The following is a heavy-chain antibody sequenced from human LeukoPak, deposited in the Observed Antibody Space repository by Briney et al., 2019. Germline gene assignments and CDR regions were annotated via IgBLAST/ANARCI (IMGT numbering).Heavy chain of an antibody. D-gene: IGHD6-6*01. Sequence: SETLSLTRSVSDASVSSDNYYWSWIRQPPGKGLEWIGYVYYSGSTNYNPSLQSRVTISLDTSKNQFSLKLSSVTAADTAVYYCARRKAVRPRDYYFDYWGQGTLVTVSS. V-gene: IGHV4-61*01. CDR3: ARRKAVRPRDYYFDY. CDR1: DASVSSDNYY. J-gene: IGHJ4*02. CDR2: VYYSGST.